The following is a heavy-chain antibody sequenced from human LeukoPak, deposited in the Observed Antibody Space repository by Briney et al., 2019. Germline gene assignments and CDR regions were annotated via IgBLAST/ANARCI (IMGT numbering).Heavy chain of an antibody. Sequence: SETLSLTCAVSGGSISSSNWRSWVRQPPGQGLEWSGEIYNSGSTNYNPSLKSRVTISVDKSKNQFSLKLSSVTASDTAVYYCARDSGYSSGWYVAHYYYYYIDVCGERTSVSV. D-gene: IGHD6-19*01. CDR3: ARDSGYSSGWYVAHYYYYYIDV. J-gene: IGHJ6*03. CDR1: GGSISSSNW. V-gene: IGHV4-4*02. CDR2: IYNSGST.